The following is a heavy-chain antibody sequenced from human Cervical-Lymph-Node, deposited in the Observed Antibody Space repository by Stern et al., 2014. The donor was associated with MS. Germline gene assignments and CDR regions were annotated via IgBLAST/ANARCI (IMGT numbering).Heavy chain of an antibody. CDR1: GHSFSNYW. V-gene: IGHV5-51*01. Sequence: VQLVESGAEVKKPGESLKISCKGSGHSFSNYWIGWVRQMPGKGPEWMGMIYPGDSDTRSSPSFQGHVTISADKSISTAYLQWSSLEASDTATYYCARHGGQQLVLGFDSWGQGTLVTVSS. D-gene: IGHD6-13*01. CDR2: IYPGDSDT. J-gene: IGHJ4*02. CDR3: ARHGGQQLVLGFDS.